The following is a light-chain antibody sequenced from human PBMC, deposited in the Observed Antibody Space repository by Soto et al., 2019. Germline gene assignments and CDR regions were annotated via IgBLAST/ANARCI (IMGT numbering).Light chain of an antibody. Sequence: QSALTQPASVSGSPGQSITISCTGTSSDVGGYNYVSWYQQHPGKAPKLMIYEVSNRPSGVSNRFSGSKSGNTASLTISGLQAEDEGDDYCSSYTSISTLVVFGGGTKLTVL. V-gene: IGLV2-14*01. J-gene: IGLJ2*01. CDR3: SSYTSISTLVV. CDR2: EVS. CDR1: SSDVGGYNY.